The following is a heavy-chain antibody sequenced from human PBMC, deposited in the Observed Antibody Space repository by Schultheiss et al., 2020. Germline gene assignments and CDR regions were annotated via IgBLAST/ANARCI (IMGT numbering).Heavy chain of an antibody. V-gene: IGHV1-3*01. D-gene: IGHD3-10*01. CDR3: TRSGGFDY. CDR2: INAGNGNT. CDR1: GYTFTSYA. Sequence: ASVKVSCKASGYTFTSYAMHWVRQAPGQRLEWMGWINAGNGNTKYSQKFQGRVTITADESTSTAYMELSSLRSEDTAMYYCTRSGGFDYWGQGTLVTVSS. J-gene: IGHJ4*02.